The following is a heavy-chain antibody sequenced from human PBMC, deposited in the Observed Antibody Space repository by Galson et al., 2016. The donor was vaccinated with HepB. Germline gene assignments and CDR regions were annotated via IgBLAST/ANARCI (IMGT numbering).Heavy chain of an antibody. CDR2: ISWNSGDT. Sequence: SLRLSCAASGFTFDDYAMHWVRQAPGKGLEWVSGISWNSGDTGYADSVKGRFPISRDNAKNSLYLQMNSLRADDPALYYCTKETLPLGSGPNNLHCLGQGALVTVSS. V-gene: IGHV3-9*01. J-gene: IGHJ4*02. D-gene: IGHD1/OR15-1a*01. CDR3: TKETLPLGSGPNNLHC. CDR1: GFTFDDYA.